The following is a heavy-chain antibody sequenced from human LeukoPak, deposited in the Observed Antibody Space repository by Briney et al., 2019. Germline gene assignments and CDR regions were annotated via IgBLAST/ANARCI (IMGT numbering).Heavy chain of an antibody. Sequence: GGSLRLSCAASGFSLSDYYMNWIRQAPGKGLEWLSYISSSGSTIYYADSVKGRFTISRDNAKNSLYLKMNTLRAEDTAVYYCARGSFGFYHFDYWGQGTLVTASS. V-gene: IGHV3-11*01. D-gene: IGHD5-18*01. CDR1: GFSLSDYY. CDR2: ISSSGSTI. J-gene: IGHJ4*02. CDR3: ARGSFGFYHFDY.